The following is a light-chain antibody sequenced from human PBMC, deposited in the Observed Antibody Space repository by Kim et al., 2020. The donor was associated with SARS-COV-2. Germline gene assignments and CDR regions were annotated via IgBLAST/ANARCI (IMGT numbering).Light chain of an antibody. J-gene: IGLJ3*02. CDR1: SGYSKYK. Sequence: QLVLTQPPSASASLGASVTLTCTLSSGYSKYKVDWYQQRPGKGPRFVMRVGTGGIVGPKGDGIPDRFSVLGSGLNRYLTIKNIQEEDESDFYCGTDHGSGSNFVWVFGGGTQLTVL. CDR3: GTDHGSGSNFVWV. CDR2: VGTGGIVG. V-gene: IGLV9-49*01.